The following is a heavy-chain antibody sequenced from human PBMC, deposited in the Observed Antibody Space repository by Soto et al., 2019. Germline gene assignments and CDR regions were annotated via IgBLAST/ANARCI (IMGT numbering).Heavy chain of an antibody. CDR1: GFTFSSYA. CDR3: AKPAAVAGNYYYYGMDV. CDR2: ISGSGGST. V-gene: IGHV3-23*01. J-gene: IGHJ6*02. D-gene: IGHD6-19*01. Sequence: GGSLRLSCAASGFTFSSYAMSWVRQAPGKGLEWVSAISGSGGSTYYADSVKGRFIISRDNSKNTLYLQMNSLRAEDTAVYYCAKPAAVAGNYYYYGMDVWGQGTTVTVSS.